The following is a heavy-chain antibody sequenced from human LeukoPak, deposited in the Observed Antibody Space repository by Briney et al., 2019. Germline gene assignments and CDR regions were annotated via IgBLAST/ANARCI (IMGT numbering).Heavy chain of an antibody. Sequence: GGSLRLSCAASGFTFSSYAMSWVRQASGKGLEWVSAISGSGGSTYYADSVKGRFTISRDNSKNTLYLQMNSLRAEDTAVYYCAKAPYSSGWLPSNSAYFDYWGQGTLVTVSS. D-gene: IGHD6-19*01. CDR2: ISGSGGST. CDR3: AKAPYSSGWLPSNSAYFDY. V-gene: IGHV3-23*01. CDR1: GFTFSSYA. J-gene: IGHJ4*02.